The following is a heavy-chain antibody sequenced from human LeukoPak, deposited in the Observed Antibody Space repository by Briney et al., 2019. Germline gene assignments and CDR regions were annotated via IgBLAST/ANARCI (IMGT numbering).Heavy chain of an antibody. V-gene: IGHV4-59*01. D-gene: IGHD6-25*01. J-gene: IGHJ4*02. CDR1: GDSISTYY. CDR2: IYSSGNT. CDR3: ARLRWRLVGPYFDY. Sequence: SETLSLTCSFSGDSISTYYWSWIRQSPGKGLEWIGHIYSSGNTDYTSSLKSRVTISVDTSKSQFSLRLSSVTATDTAVYYCARLRWRLVGPYFDYWGQGILVTVSS.